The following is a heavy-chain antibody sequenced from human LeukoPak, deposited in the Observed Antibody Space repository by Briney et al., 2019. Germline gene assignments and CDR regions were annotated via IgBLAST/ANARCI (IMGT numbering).Heavy chain of an antibody. Sequence: GESLQISCQSSGYNFTAYWISWVRQMPGKGLEWMGRIDARDSYTNYRPPFQGHVIISTDKSITTAYLQWSSLKASDTAMYYCARLRDGSLDFWGQGTLVSVSS. CDR1: GYNFTAYW. J-gene: IGHJ4*02. V-gene: IGHV5-10-1*01. CDR2: IDARDSYT. CDR3: ARLRDGSLDF.